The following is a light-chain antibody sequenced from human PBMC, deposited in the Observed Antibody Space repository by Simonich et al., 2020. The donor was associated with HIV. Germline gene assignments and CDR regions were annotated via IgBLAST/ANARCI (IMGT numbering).Light chain of an antibody. V-gene: IGKV2-28*01. J-gene: IGKJ2*01. CDR2: LGS. CDR3: QQYYDTPYT. CDR1: QSLLHSNGYNY. Sequence: DIVMTQSPLSLPVTPGEPASISCRSSQSLLHSNGYNYLDWYLQKPGQSPQLLIYLGSNRASGVPDRFSGSGSGTDFTLKISRVEAEDVAVYYCQQYYDTPYTFGQGTKLEIK.